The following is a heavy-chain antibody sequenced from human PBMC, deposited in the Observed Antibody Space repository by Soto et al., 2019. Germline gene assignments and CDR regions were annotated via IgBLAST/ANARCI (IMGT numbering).Heavy chain of an antibody. CDR2: ISSNGVGT. J-gene: IGHJ6*03. V-gene: IGHV3-64*01. Sequence: EVQLAESGGGLAQPGGSLRLSCAASGFTLSGYAMDWVRQAPGKGLEYVSGISSNGVGTYYANSVQGRFTISRDNSKNMVYLQMGSLSPEDMAVYYWARRPRPDFYYRDVWGKGTPVTVSS. CDR1: GFTLSGYA. CDR3: ARRPRPDFYYRDV. D-gene: IGHD6-6*01.